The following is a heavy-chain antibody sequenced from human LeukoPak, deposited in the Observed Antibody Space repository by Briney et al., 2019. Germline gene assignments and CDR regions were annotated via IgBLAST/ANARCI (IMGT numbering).Heavy chain of an antibody. Sequence: SETLSLTCAVYGGSFSGYYWSWIRQPPGKGLEWIGEINHSGSTNYNPSLKSRVTISVDTSKNQFSLKLSSVTAADTAVYYCARILLWFGVSWFDPWGQGTLVTVSS. J-gene: IGHJ5*02. V-gene: IGHV4-34*01. CDR3: ARILLWFGVSWFDP. D-gene: IGHD3-10*01. CDR1: GGSFSGYY. CDR2: INHSGST.